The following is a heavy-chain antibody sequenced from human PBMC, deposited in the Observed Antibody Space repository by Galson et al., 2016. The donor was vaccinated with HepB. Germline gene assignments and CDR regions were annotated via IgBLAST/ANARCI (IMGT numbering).Heavy chain of an antibody. CDR3: ARDVKYRFDS. J-gene: IGHJ4*02. Sequence: SVKVSCKAFGYTFTTSGISWVRQAPGQGLEWMGWISTYSGDTKYAQNFQGGLTLTTDSSTTTAYMELRSLRFDDTAMYYCARDVKYRFDSWGQGTLVTVSS. V-gene: IGHV1-18*01. CDR1: GYTFTTSG. CDR2: ISTYSGDT. D-gene: IGHD2/OR15-2a*01.